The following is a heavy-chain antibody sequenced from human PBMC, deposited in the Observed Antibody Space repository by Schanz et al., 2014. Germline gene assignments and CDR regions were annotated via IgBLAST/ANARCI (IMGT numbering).Heavy chain of an antibody. V-gene: IGHV1-2*02. Sequence: QVQLVQSGAEVKKPGASVKVSCKASGYTFTGYYMHWVRQAPGQGLEWMGWINPNSGGTNYAQNFQGRVTMTSDTSISTAYMELRRLRSDDTAVYYCARDRAYYYESSGDVGYWGQGTLVTVSS. J-gene: IGHJ4*02. D-gene: IGHD3-22*01. CDR3: ARDRAYYYESSGDVGY. CDR1: GYTFTGYY. CDR2: INPNSGGT.